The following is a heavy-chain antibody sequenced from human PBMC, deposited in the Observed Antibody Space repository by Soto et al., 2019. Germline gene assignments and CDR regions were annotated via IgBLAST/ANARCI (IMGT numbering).Heavy chain of an antibody. CDR1: GYTFTSYD. V-gene: IGHV1-8*01. D-gene: IGHD3-3*01. CDR2: MNPNSGNT. CDR3: ARVGWKTYYDFWSGDPYGMDV. Sequence: ASVKVSCKASGYTFTSYDINWVRQATGQGLEWMGWMNPNSGNTGYAQKFQGRVTMTRNTSISTAYMELSSLRSEDTAVYYCARVGWKTYYDFWSGDPYGMDVWGQGTTVTVSS. J-gene: IGHJ6*02.